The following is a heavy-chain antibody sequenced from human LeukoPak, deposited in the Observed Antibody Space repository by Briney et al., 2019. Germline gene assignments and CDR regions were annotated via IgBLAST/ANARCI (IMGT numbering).Heavy chain of an antibody. Sequence: GGSLRLSCAASGSTFSSYWMHWVRQAPGKGLVWVSRINSDGSSTSYADSVKGRFTISRDNAKNTLYLQMNSLRAEDTAVYYCARDSQYRSFDYWGQGTLVTVSS. CDR1: GSTFSSYW. D-gene: IGHD5-18*01. CDR2: INSDGSST. CDR3: ARDSQYRSFDY. J-gene: IGHJ4*02. V-gene: IGHV3-74*01.